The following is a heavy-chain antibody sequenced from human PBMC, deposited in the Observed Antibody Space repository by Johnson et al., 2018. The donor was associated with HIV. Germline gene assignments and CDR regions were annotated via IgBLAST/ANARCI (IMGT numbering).Heavy chain of an antibody. CDR3: ARAPEVRGVDAFDI. D-gene: IGHD3-10*01. J-gene: IGHJ3*02. CDR1: GFTFSDYY. V-gene: IGHV3-11*04. CDR2: ITSSGATK. Sequence: RLSCAASGFTFSDYYMAWIRQTPGKGLEWVSYITSSGATKYYADSVKGRFTISRDNTENLVYLQMNILSAEDTAVYYCARAPEVRGVDAFDIWGQGTVVTVSS.